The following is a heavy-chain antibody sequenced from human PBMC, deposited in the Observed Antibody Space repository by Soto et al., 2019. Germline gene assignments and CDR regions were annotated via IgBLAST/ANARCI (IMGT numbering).Heavy chain of an antibody. Sequence: GASVKVSCKASGGTFSSYAISWVRHAPGQGLEWMGGIIPIFGTANYAQKFQGRVTITADESTSTAYMELSSLRSEDTAVYYCARERIAVAGTGDFDYWGQGTLVTV. J-gene: IGHJ4*02. CDR3: ARERIAVAGTGDFDY. D-gene: IGHD6-19*01. CDR1: GGTFSSYA. CDR2: IIPIFGTA. V-gene: IGHV1-69*13.